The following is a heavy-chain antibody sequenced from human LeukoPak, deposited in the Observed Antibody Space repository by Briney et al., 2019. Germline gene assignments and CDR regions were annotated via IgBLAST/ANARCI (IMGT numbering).Heavy chain of an antibody. CDR1: GYTFTSYG. J-gene: IGHJ4*02. V-gene: IGHV1-18*01. CDR2: ISAYNGNT. Sequence: ASVKVSCKASGYTFTSYGISWVRQAPGQGLEWMGWISAYNGNTNYAQKLQGRVTMTTDTSTSIAYMELRSLRSDGTAVYYCARDPLRGVFDYWGQGTLVTVSS. D-gene: IGHD3-10*01. CDR3: ARDPLRGVFDY.